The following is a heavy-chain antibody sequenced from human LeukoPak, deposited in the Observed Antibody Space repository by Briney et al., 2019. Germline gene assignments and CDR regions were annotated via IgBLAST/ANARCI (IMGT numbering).Heavy chain of an antibody. Sequence: PSETLSLTCAVYGGTFSGYSWSWIRQPPGKGLEWIGAIHHSGSTNYNPSLKSRVTISVDTSKNQFSLKLSSVTAADTAVYYCARRNSVRGVIMDAFDIWGQGTMVTVSS. CDR2: IHHSGST. J-gene: IGHJ3*02. CDR1: GGTFSGYS. CDR3: ARRNSVRGVIMDAFDI. V-gene: IGHV4-34*01. D-gene: IGHD3-10*01.